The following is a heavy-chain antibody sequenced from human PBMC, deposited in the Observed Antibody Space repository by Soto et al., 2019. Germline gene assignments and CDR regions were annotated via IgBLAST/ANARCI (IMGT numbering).Heavy chain of an antibody. Sequence: QLQLQESGSGLVEPSQTLALTCAVSGVSINSGDYSWSWIRQPPGKGLEWIGYIYQSGRTVYNPSLKSRDTISLDRARNQFSLKVSSVTAADTAVYYCASDYHSGSYRFDYWGQGILGTVSS. CDR2: IYQSGRT. CDR1: GVSINSGDYS. CDR3: ASDYHSGSYRFDY. J-gene: IGHJ4*02. V-gene: IGHV4-30-2*01. D-gene: IGHD3-10*01.